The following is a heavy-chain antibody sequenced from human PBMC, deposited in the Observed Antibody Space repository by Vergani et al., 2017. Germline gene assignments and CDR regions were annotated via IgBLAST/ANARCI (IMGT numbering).Heavy chain of an antibody. CDR2: INHSGST. J-gene: IGHJ6*03. CDR1: GGSFSGYY. Sequence: QVQLQQWGAGLLKPSETLSLTCAVYGGSFSGYYWSWIRQPPGKGLEWIGEINHSGSTNYNPSLKSRVTISVDTSKNQFSLKLSSVTAADTAVYYCATAMANFSYYYYMDGWGKGTTVTVSS. CDR3: ATAMANFSYYYYMDG. D-gene: IGHD3-10*01. V-gene: IGHV4-34*01.